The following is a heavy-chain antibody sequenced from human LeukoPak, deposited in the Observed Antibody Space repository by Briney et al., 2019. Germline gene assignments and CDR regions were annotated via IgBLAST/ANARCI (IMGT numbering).Heavy chain of an antibody. V-gene: IGHV4-59*01. CDR3: ARRGYSYGYDY. CDR1: GGSISSYY. Sequence: ETLSLTCTVSGGSISSYYWSWIRQPPGKGLEWIGYIYYSGSTNYNPSLKSRVTISVDTSKNQFSLKLSSVTAADTAVYYCARRGYSYGYDYWGQGTLVTVSS. J-gene: IGHJ4*02. D-gene: IGHD5-18*01. CDR2: IYYSGST.